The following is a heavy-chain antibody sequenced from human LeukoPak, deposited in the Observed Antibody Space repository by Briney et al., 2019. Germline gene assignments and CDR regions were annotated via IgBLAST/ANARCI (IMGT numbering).Heavy chain of an antibody. J-gene: IGHJ6*02. Sequence: PSETLSLTCTVSGGSVSSGSYYWSWTRQPPGKGLEWIGYIYYSGSTNYNPSLKSRVTISVDTSQNQFSLKLSSVTAADTAVYYCARALTPQASYYDILTGYYTNYYYYYGMDVWGQGTTVTVSS. CDR3: ARALTPQASYYDILTGYYTNYYYYYGMDV. D-gene: IGHD3-9*01. V-gene: IGHV4-61*01. CDR1: GGSVSSGSYY. CDR2: IYYSGST.